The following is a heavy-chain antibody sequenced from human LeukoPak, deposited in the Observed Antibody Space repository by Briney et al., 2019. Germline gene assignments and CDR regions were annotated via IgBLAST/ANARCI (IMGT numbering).Heavy chain of an antibody. CDR1: GGSISNNIYY. CDR2: IYYSGST. CDR3: ARHKVRDWFDP. V-gene: IGHV4-39*01. J-gene: IGHJ5*02. Sequence: SETLSLTCTVSGGSISNNIYYWGWIRQPPGKGLEWIGSIYYSGSTDYNPSLKSRVTISVDTPKNQFSLKLTSVTAADTAVYYCARHKVRDWFDPWGQGTLVTVSS.